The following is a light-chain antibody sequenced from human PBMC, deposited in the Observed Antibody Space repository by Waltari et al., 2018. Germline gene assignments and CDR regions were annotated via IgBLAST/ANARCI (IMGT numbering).Light chain of an antibody. CDR1: QSVSRA. CDR2: GAS. J-gene: IGKJ1*01. CDR3: QHYVRLPAT. Sequence: SCRARQSVSRALAWYQQKPGQAPRLLISGASNRATGIPDRFSGSGSGTDFSLTISSLEPEDFAVYYCQHYVRLPATFGQGTKVEIK. V-gene: IGKV3-20*01.